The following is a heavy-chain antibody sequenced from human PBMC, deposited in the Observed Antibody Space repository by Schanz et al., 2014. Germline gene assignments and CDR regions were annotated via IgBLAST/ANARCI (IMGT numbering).Heavy chain of an antibody. CDR1: GFTFRNYG. CDR2: ITGSGSKT. Sequence: VQLVESGGGVVQPGRSLRLSCAASGFTFRNYGMSWVRQAPGKGLEWVSAITGSGSKTYYADSVKGRFTIARDNSKNTLFLQMDSLRVEDTAVYYCMAMGRNTSHYFDHWGQGTLVTVSS. J-gene: IGHJ4*02. CDR3: MAMGRNTSHYFDH. V-gene: IGHV3-23*04. D-gene: IGHD1-1*01.